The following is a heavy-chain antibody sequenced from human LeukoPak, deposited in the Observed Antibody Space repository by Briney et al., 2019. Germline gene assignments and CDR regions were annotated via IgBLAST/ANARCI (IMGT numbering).Heavy chain of an antibody. D-gene: IGHD3-22*01. CDR3: ARDSRRYYYDSSGYPGDFGY. CDR2: KKQDGSGK. CDR1: GFTFSSYW. Sequence: GGSLSLSCAAFGFTFSSYWMSWVRHAPGKGLEWVANKKQDGSGKYYVDSVKGRFTISRDNAKNSLYLQMNSLRAEDTAVYYCARDSRRYYYDSSGYPGDFGYWGQGTLVTVSS. V-gene: IGHV3-7*01. J-gene: IGHJ4*02.